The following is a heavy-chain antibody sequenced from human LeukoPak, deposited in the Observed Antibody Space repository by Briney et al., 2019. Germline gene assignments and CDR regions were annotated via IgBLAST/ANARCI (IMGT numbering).Heavy chain of an antibody. J-gene: IGHJ2*01. CDR3: AREAPVGSYSYWYFDL. CDR1: GSSFSAYW. D-gene: IGHD3-10*01. V-gene: IGHV3-7*01. CDR2: IKRDGSET. Sequence: GGSLRLSCAVSGSSFSAYWMSWVRQAPGKGLEWVANIKRDGSETYYVDSVKGRFTTSRDSAKNSLSLQMNSLRVEDTAVYYCAREAPVGSYSYWYFDLWGRGSLVAVSS.